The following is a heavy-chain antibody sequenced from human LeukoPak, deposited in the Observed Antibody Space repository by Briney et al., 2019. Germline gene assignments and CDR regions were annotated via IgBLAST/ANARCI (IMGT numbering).Heavy chain of an antibody. Sequence: GASVKVSCKASGGTFSSYAISWVRQAPGQGLEWKGRIIPILGIANYAQKFQGRVTITADKSTSTAYMELSSLRSEDTAVYYCARDRLGYCSSTSCQEAYNWFDPWGQGTLVTVSS. CDR3: ARDRLGYCSSTSCQEAYNWFDP. CDR1: GGTFSSYA. CDR2: IIPILGIA. V-gene: IGHV1-69*04. D-gene: IGHD2-2*01. J-gene: IGHJ5*02.